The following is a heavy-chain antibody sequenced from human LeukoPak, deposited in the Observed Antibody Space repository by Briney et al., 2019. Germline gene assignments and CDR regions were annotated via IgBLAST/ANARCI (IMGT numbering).Heavy chain of an antibody. CDR3: AKAPDMIVVVYYSAFDI. Sequence: QPGGSLRLSCAASGFTFSSYGMHWVRQAPGKGLEWVAVISYDGSNKYYADSVKGRFTISRDNSKNTLYLQMNSLRAEDTAVYYCAKAPDMIVVVYYSAFDIWGQGTMVTVSS. CDR2: ISYDGSNK. CDR1: GFTFSSYG. J-gene: IGHJ3*02. D-gene: IGHD3-22*01. V-gene: IGHV3-30*18.